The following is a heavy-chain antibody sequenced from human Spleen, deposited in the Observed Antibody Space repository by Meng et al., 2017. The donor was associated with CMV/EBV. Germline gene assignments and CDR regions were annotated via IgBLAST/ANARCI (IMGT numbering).Heavy chain of an antibody. CDR3: ARKGYDALTGYYSFDY. J-gene: IGHJ4*02. V-gene: IGHV1-18*01. D-gene: IGHD3-9*01. CDR1: GYTFSSFG. CDR2: ISSYNGNT. Sequence: ASVKVSCKASGYTFSSFGFSWVRQAPGQGPEWMGWISSYNGNTNYAQKFQGRVTLTTDTYTSTAYMELRSLRSDDTAVYFCARKGYDALTGYYSFDYWGQGTLVTVSS.